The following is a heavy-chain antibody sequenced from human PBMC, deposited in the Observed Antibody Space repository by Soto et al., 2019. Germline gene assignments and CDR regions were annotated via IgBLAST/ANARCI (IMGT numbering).Heavy chain of an antibody. J-gene: IGHJ5*02. CDR3: ALIGIAAAGSNWFDP. D-gene: IGHD6-13*01. Sequence: QVQLVQSGAEVKKPGASVKVSCKASGYTFTSYAMHWVRQAPGQRLEWMGWINAGNGNTKYSQKFQGRVTITMDTSASTAYMELSSLRSEDTAVYYCALIGIAAAGSNWFDPWGQGTLVTVSS. V-gene: IGHV1-3*01. CDR1: GYTFTSYA. CDR2: INAGNGNT.